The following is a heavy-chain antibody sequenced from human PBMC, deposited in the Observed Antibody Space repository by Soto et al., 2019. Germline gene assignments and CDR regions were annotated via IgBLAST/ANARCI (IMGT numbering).Heavy chain of an antibody. V-gene: IGHV3-30-3*01. CDR2: ISYDGSNK. D-gene: IGHD1-1*01. J-gene: IGHJ6*02. CDR3: ARDQLKGWPNTKAKVRYYNSMDV. CDR1: GFAFRIYA. Sequence: GGPLRRAYAAPGFAFRIYAMHRVRQAPGKGLESVAVISYDGSNKYYGDAVKGRFTISRDNSKNTMNLQMNSLRAEDTAVYYCARDQLKGWPNTKAKVRYYNSMDVGGQGTTVTVSS.